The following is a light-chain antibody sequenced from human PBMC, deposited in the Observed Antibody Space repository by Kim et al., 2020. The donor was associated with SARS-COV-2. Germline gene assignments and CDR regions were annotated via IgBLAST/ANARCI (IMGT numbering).Light chain of an antibody. J-gene: IGKJ2*01. V-gene: IGKV1-17*01. CDR2: AAS. CDR3: LQHNSYPHT. Sequence: SAAVRGRVTISCRASEAIKNDLVWYQQKPGKAPKRLIYAASILQSGIPSRFSGSGSGTEFTLTISSLQSEDFTTYYCLQHNSYPHTFGQGTKLE. CDR1: EAIKND.